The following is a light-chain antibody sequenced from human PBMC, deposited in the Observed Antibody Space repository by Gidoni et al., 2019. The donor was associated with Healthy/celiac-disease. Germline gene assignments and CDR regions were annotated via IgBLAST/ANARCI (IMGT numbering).Light chain of an antibody. Sequence: DIQLTQSPSTLSASVGDRVTITCRASQSISSWLAWYQQKPGKAPKLLIYKASTLESGVPSRFSGSGSGTEFTLTISSLQPDDFATYCCQHYNTYPYTFGQGTKLEIK. V-gene: IGKV1-5*03. J-gene: IGKJ2*01. CDR2: KAS. CDR3: QHYNTYPYT. CDR1: QSISSW.